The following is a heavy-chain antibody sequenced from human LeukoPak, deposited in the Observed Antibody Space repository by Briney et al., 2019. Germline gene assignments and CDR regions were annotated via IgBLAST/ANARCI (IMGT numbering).Heavy chain of an antibody. CDR2: IFGSGGSA. Sequence: TGGSLRLSCTASGFTFSSYAMYWVRQAPGKGLEWVSGIFGSGGSAHYADSVKGRFTISRDNSQNTVYLQMNSLRAEDTAVYYCGKTTTGYSSGRNPAWPVDYWGQGTLVTASS. CDR3: GKTTTGYSSGRNPAWPVDY. CDR1: GFTFSSYA. V-gene: IGHV3-23*01. D-gene: IGHD6-19*01. J-gene: IGHJ4*02.